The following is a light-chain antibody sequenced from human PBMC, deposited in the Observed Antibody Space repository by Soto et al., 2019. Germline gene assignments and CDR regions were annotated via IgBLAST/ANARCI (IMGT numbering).Light chain of an antibody. CDR1: QGVSSY. J-gene: IGKJ3*01. CDR2: DAS. CDR3: QQRSTSLT. Sequence: EIVLTQSPATLSLSPGERATLSCRASQGVSSYLAWYQQKPGQAPRLLIYDASNRATDIPARFSGSGPGTVFALTTSSLAPEDFAVYYCQQRSTSLTFGPGTKVDIK. V-gene: IGKV3D-11*01.